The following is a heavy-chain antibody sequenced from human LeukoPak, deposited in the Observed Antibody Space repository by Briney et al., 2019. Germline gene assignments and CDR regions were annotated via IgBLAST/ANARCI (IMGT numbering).Heavy chain of an antibody. V-gene: IGHV3-74*01. Sequence: GGPLRLSCAASGFTFSSYWMHWVRQAPGKGLVWVSRINSGRSSTSYADSVKGRFTISRDNAKNTLYLQMNSLRAEDTAVYYCGRRGSSGWFEHWGQGTLVTVSS. CDR2: INSGRSST. CDR3: GRRGSSGWFEH. D-gene: IGHD6-19*01. CDR1: GFTFSSYW. J-gene: IGHJ5*02.